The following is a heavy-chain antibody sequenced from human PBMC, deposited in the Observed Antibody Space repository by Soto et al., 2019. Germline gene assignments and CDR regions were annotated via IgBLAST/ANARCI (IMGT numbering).Heavy chain of an antibody. CDR3: ARDGVYCSSTSCYTYYYYGMDV. CDR1: GGSISSYY. V-gene: IGHV4-59*01. CDR2: IYYSGST. D-gene: IGHD2-2*02. J-gene: IGHJ6*02. Sequence: KPSETLSLTCTVSGGSISSYYWSWIRQPPGKGLEWIGYIYYSGSTNYNPSLKSRVTISVDTSKNQFSLKLSSVTAADTAVYYCARDGVYCSSTSCYTYYYYGMDVWGQGTTVTVSS.